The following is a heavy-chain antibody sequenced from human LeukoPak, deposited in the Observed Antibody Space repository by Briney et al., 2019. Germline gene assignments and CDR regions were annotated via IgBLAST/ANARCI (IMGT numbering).Heavy chain of an antibody. CDR2: IYTSGST. D-gene: IGHD3-22*01. V-gene: IGHV4-61*02. CDR3: ARGKYYYDSSGSYYFDY. J-gene: IGHJ4*02. Sequence: SETLSLTCTVSGGSISSGSYYWSWIRQPAGKGLEWIGRIYTSGSTNYNPSLKSRVTISLDTSKNQFSLKLSSVTAADTAVYYCARGKYYYDSSGSYYFDYWGQGTLVTVSS. CDR1: GGSISSGSYY.